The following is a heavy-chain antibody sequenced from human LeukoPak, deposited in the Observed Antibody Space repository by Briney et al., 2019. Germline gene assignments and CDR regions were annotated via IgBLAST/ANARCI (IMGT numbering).Heavy chain of an antibody. CDR2: ISGSGVSA. Sequence: GGSLRLSCAASGFTFSSYTMSWVRQAPGKGLEWVSAISGSGVSAYYADSVKGRFTISRDNAKNSLYLQMNSLRAEDTAVYYCARESIAAAGDYWGQGTLVTVSS. J-gene: IGHJ4*02. V-gene: IGHV3-23*01. CDR1: GFTFSSYT. D-gene: IGHD6-13*01. CDR3: ARESIAAAGDY.